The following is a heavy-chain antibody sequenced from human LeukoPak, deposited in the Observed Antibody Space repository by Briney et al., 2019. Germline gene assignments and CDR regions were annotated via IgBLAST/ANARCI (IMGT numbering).Heavy chain of an antibody. J-gene: IGHJ4*02. Sequence: VGSLRLSCAASGFTFSDSNMNWVRQAPGKGLEWVSYISSSSDSIYYADSVKGRFTISRDNAKNSLYLQMNSLRAEDTAVYFCARDDYYDTSGYSQDDWGQGTLVIVSS. CDR3: ARDDYYDTSGYSQDD. CDR1: GFTFSDSN. CDR2: ISSSSDSI. V-gene: IGHV3-48*01. D-gene: IGHD3-22*01.